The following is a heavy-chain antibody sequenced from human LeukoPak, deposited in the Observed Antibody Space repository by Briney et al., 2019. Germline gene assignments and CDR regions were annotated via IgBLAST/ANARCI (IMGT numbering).Heavy chain of an antibody. D-gene: IGHD1-26*01. CDR3: ARESMGATTDY. J-gene: IGHJ4*02. CDR2: IYYSGST. CDR1: GGSISSYY. V-gene: IGHV4-59*01. Sequence: PSETLSLTCTVSGGSISSYYWSWVRQPPGKGLEWIGYIYYSGSTNYNPSLKSRVTISVDTSKNQFSLKLSSVTAADTAVYYRARESMGATTDYWGQGTLVTVSS.